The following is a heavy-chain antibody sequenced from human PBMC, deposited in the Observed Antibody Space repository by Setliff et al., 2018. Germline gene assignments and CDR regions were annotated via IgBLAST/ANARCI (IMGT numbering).Heavy chain of an antibody. V-gene: IGHV4-39*01. CDR3: ARAPRYFDPTGSYFDF. CDR2: VYDSGTT. D-gene: IGHD3-22*01. Sequence: SETLSLTCTVPGGSISSISYYWGWIRQPPGKGLEWIGTVYDSGTTYYNPSLKSRVTIFVDTSKNQFSLNLNSVTAADTAVYYCARAPRYFDPTGSYFDFWGQGTLVTVS. J-gene: IGHJ4*02. CDR1: GGSISSISYY.